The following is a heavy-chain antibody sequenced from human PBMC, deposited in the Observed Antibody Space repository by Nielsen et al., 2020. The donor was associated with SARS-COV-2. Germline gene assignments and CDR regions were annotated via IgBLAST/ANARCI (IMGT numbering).Heavy chain of an antibody. CDR2: ISTYNGNT. CDR3: AREYSSSCCHFDY. D-gene: IGHD6-13*01. CDR1: GYRFSSSG. Sequence: ASVKVSCKPSGYRFSSSGIGWVRQAPGQGLEWMGYISTYNGNTKYAQKVQGRVTMTTDTSTSTAYMELTSLRSDDTAVYYCAREYSSSCCHFDYWGRGTLVTVSS. V-gene: IGHV1-18*01. J-gene: IGHJ4*02.